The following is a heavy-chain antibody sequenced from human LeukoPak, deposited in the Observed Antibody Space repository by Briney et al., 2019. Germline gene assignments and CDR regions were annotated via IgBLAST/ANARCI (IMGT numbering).Heavy chain of an antibody. V-gene: IGHV1-2*02. CDR1: GYTFTGYY. CDR3: AREYDSSSYFDY. D-gene: IGHD6-13*01. CDR2: INPNSGGT. Sequence: ASVKVSCKASGYTFTGYYMHWVRQAPGQGLEWMGWINPNSGGTNYAQKFQGRVTMTRDTSISTAYMELSRLRSDDTAVYYCAREYDSSSYFDYWGQGTLVTVSS. J-gene: IGHJ4*02.